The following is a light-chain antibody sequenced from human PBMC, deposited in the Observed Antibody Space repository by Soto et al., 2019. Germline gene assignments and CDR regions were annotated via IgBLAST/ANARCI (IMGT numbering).Light chain of an antibody. V-gene: IGLV1-44*01. J-gene: IGLJ7*01. CDR1: GSNIGSHT. CDR3: AAWDDSLSGAV. CDR2: SND. Sequence: QLLLTQPPSASGTPGQRVTISCSGSGSNIGSHTVSWYQQLPGTAPNLLIYSNDQRPSGVPDRFSGSKSGTSASLAISGLQSEDEADYYCAAWDDSLSGAVFGGGTQLTVL.